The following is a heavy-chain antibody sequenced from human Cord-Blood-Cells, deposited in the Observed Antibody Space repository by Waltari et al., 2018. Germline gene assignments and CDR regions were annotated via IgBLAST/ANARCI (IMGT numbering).Heavy chain of an antibody. V-gene: IGHV3-53*01. J-gene: IGHJ6*02. CDR1: GFTVSSNY. D-gene: IGHD4-4*01. CDR3: ARSYSNYYYYGMDV. Sequence: EVQLVESGGGSMQPGGSLRLSCEPSGFTVSSNYMSWALRAPGKGLEWVSVIYSGGSTYYADSVKGRFTISRDNSKNTLYLQMNSLRAEDTAVYYCARSYSNYYYYGMDVWGQGTTVTVSS. CDR2: IYSGGST.